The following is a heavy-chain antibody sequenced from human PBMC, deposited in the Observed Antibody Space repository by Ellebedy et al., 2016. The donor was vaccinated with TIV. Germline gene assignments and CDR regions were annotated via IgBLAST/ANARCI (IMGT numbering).Heavy chain of an antibody. D-gene: IGHD3-10*01. CDR3: ARDHGGYFPIYYFDS. V-gene: IGHV3-30*01. J-gene: IGHJ4*02. Sequence: DSVNGRCTISRDNSKNTLFLQMNSLRVDDTAVYFCARDHGGYFPIYYFDSWGQGTLVTVSS.